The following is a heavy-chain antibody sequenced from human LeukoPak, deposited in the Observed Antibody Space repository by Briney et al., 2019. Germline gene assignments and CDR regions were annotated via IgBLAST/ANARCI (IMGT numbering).Heavy chain of an antibody. CDR3: ARGFVVVPAAADAFDI. J-gene: IGHJ3*02. Sequence: SETLSLTCAVYGGSFSGYYWSWIRQPPGKGLEWIGEINHSGSTNYNPSLKSRVTISVDTSKNQFSLKLSSVTAADTAVYYCARGFVVVPAAADAFDIWGQGTMVTVSS. D-gene: IGHD2-2*01. V-gene: IGHV4-34*01. CDR1: GGSFSGYY. CDR2: INHSGST.